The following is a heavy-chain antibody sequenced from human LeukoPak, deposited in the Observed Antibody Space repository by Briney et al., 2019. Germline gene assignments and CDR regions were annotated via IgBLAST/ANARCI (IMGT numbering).Heavy chain of an antibody. CDR1: GYSISSGYY. CDR2: IYHSGST. V-gene: IGHV4-38-2*02. D-gene: IGHD2-2*01. J-gene: IGHJ4*02. CDR3: ARVSLSAAPFDY. Sequence: SETLSLTCTVSGYSISSGYYWGWIRQPPGKGLEWIGSIYHSGSTYYNPSLKSRVTISVDTSKNQFSLKLSSVTAADTAVYYCARVSLSAAPFDYWGQGTLVTASS.